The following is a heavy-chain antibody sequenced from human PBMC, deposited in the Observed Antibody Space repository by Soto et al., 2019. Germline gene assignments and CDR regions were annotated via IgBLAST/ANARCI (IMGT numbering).Heavy chain of an antibody. CDR3: ARRYGSLDYDFWSGNIDY. Sequence: QVQLQESGPGLVKPSQTLSLTCTVSGGSISSGDYCWSWIRQPPGKGLEWVGCIYYRGTAYFNPSLKSRLTISLDTSKNHFSLKLSSVTAADTAVYYCARRYGSLDYDFWSGNIDYWGQGSLVTVSS. CDR2: IYYRGTA. CDR1: GGSISSGDYC. D-gene: IGHD3-3*01. J-gene: IGHJ4*02. V-gene: IGHV4-30-4*01.